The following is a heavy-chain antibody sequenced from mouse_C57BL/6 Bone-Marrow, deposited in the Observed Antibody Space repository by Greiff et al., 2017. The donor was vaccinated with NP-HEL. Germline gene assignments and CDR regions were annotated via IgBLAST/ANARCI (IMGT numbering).Heavy chain of an antibody. J-gene: IGHJ3*01. V-gene: IGHV1-81*01. CDR2: IYPRSGNT. CDR3: AQTGTDPY. Sequence: QVQLQQSGAELARPGASVKLSCKASGYTFTSYGISWVKQRPGQGLEWIGEIYPRSGNTYYNEKFKGKATLTADKSSSTAYMELRSLTSEDSAVYFCAQTGTDPYWGQGTLVTVSA. D-gene: IGHD4-1*01. CDR1: GYTFTSYG.